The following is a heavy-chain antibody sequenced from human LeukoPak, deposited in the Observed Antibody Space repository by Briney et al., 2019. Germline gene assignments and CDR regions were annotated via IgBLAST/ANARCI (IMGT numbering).Heavy chain of an antibody. CDR1: GFTFSSYG. D-gene: IGHD3-10*01. J-gene: IGHJ2*01. V-gene: IGHV3-23*01. CDR3: ARSLSMVRGLMGWYFDL. CDR2: ISGSGAST. Sequence: PGGSLRLSCAASGFTFSSYGMSWVRQAPGKGLEWVSAISGSGASTYYADSVKGRFTISRDNSKNTLYLQMNSLRAEDTAIYYCARSLSMVRGLMGWYFDLWGRGTLVTVSS.